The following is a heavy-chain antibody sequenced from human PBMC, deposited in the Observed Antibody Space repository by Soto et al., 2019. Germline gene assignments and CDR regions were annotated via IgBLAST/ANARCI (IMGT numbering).Heavy chain of an antibody. J-gene: IGHJ4*02. Sequence: EVQLVESGGGLVQPGRSLRLSCVASGFTFDSYAMHWVRQAPGKGLEWVSGISWNSGSMGYEDSVKGRFTISRDNAQNSLYLEINSLRVEDTAFYYCVKDIHEQWLVSHFEYWGQGALVTVSS. V-gene: IGHV3-9*01. D-gene: IGHD6-19*01. CDR3: VKDIHEQWLVSHFEY. CDR2: ISWNSGSM. CDR1: GFTFDSYA.